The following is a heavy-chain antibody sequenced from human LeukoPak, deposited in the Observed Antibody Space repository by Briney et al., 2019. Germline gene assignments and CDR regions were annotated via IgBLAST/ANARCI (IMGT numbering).Heavy chain of an antibody. Sequence: PSETLSLTCAVYGGSFSTYYWSWIRQSPGKGLEWIAEINHRGDTNYNPSVKSRVTISVDTSKSQFSLKVSSLTAADTAAYYCARGPTISETGYFDYWGQGTLVTVSS. CDR1: GGSFSTYY. D-gene: IGHD1-1*01. J-gene: IGHJ4*03. V-gene: IGHV4-34*01. CDR2: INHRGDT. CDR3: ARGPTISETGYFDY.